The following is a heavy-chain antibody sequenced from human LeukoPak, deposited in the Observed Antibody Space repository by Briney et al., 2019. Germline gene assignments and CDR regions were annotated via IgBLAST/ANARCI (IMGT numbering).Heavy chain of an antibody. V-gene: IGHV4-39*01. CDR2: LFHSGTT. D-gene: IGHD6-6*01. CDR3: ARQGYGRSSFFDH. CDR1: GDSVSTNLYY. Sequence: PSETLSLTCTVSGDSVSTNLYYWGWIRQPPGKGLEWIGNLFHSGTTYYNPSLKSRVSISVDTSKNQFSLKLNSVTAADTAVYYCARQGYGRSSFFDHWGQGTLVTGSS. J-gene: IGHJ4*02.